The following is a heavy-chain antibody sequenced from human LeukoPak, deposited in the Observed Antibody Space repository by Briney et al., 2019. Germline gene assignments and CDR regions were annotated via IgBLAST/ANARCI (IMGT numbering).Heavy chain of an antibody. V-gene: IGHV1-69*13. CDR1: GGTFSSYT. CDR3: ARGSQLQLVPFYPLDY. J-gene: IGHJ4*02. CDR2: IIPVFGTA. Sequence: AASVKVSCKASGGTFSSYTINWVRQAPGQGLEWMGGIIPVFGTANYVQKFQGRVTITADESTSTAYMELSSLRSEDTAVYYCARGSQLQLVPFYPLDYWGQGTLVTVSS. D-gene: IGHD6-13*01.